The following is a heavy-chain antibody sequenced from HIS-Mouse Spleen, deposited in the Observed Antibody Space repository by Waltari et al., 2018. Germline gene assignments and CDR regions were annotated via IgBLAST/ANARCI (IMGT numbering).Heavy chain of an antibody. D-gene: IGHD6-13*01. CDR1: GGPISSSSYY. V-gene: IGHV4-39*07. CDR2: IYYSGST. CDR3: AREIPYSSSWYDWYFDL. J-gene: IGHJ2*01. Sequence: QLQLQESGPGLVTPSETLSRTCTASGGPISSSSYYWGWFRQPPGQGLEWIGSIYYSGSTYYNPSLKSRVTISVDTSKNQFSLKLSSVTAADTAVYYCAREIPYSSSWYDWYFDLWGRGTLVTVSS.